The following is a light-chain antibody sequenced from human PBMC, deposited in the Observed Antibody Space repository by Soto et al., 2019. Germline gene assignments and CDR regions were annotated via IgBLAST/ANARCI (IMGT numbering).Light chain of an antibody. CDR3: QQRNFWPIT. V-gene: IGKV3-11*01. J-gene: IGKJ5*01. CDR1: QSVVNY. Sequence: EIVLTQSPATLSLSPGERATLSCRASQSVVNYLAWYEQKPGQAPRLLIYDASNRAAGIPARFSGSGSGTDFNLTISSLEPEDFAVYYCQQRNFWPITFGQGTRLETK. CDR2: DAS.